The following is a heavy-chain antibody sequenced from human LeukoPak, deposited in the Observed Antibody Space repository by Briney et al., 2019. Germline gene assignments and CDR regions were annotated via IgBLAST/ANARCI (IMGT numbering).Heavy chain of an antibody. CDR3: AKGGIRDAFDI. J-gene: IGHJ3*02. CDR2: ISYDGSNK. D-gene: IGHD1-14*01. V-gene: IGHV3-30*18. CDR1: GFTFSSYG. Sequence: GGSLRLSCAASGFTFSSYGMHWVRQAPGKGLEWVAVISYDGSNKYYADSVKGRFTISRDNSKNTLYLQMNSLRAEDTAVYYCAKGGIRDAFDIWGQGTMVTVSS.